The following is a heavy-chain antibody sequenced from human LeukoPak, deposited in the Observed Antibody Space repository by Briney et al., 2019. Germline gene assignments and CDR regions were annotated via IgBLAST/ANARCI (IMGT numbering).Heavy chain of an antibody. CDR1: GGSISSYY. CDR3: ARARSPFLGYCSSTSCEGQYYFDY. D-gene: IGHD2-2*01. Sequence: PSETLSLTCTVSGGSISSYYWSWIRQPPGKGREWIGYIYCSGSTNYNPSLKSRVTISVDTSKNQFSLKLSSVTAADTAVYYCARARSPFLGYCSSTSCEGQYYFDYWGQETLVTVSS. V-gene: IGHV4-59*01. CDR2: IYCSGST. J-gene: IGHJ4*02.